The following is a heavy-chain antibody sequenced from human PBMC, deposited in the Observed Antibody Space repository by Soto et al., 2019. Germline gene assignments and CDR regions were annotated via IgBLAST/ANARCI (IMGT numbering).Heavy chain of an antibody. CDR2: IYSGGST. V-gene: IGHV3-53*01. CDR3: ARASFRRGMDV. Sequence: AGGSLRLSCAASGFTVSSNYMSWVRQAPGKGLEWVSVIYSGGSTYYADSVKGRFTISRDNSKNTLYLQMNSLRAEDTAVYYCARASFRRGMDVWGQGTTVTVSS. CDR1: GFTVSSNY. J-gene: IGHJ6*02.